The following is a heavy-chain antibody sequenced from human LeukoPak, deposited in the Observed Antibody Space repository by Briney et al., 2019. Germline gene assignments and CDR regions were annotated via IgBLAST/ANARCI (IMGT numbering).Heavy chain of an antibody. CDR3: ARDPRYGDYVTDYYYYMDV. J-gene: IGHJ6*03. Sequence: GASVKVSCKASGYTFTGYYMHWVRQAPGQGLEWMGWINPNSGGTNYAQKFQGRVTITTDESTSTAYMELSSLRSEDTAVYYCARDPRYGDYVTDYYYYMDVWGKGTTVTVSS. D-gene: IGHD4-17*01. V-gene: IGHV1-2*02. CDR2: INPNSGGT. CDR1: GYTFTGYY.